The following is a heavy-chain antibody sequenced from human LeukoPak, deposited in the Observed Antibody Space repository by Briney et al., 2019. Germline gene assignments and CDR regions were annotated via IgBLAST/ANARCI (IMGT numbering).Heavy chain of an antibody. CDR1: GGSFSGYY. D-gene: IGHD3-3*01. J-gene: IGHJ6*02. CDR2: INHSGST. CDR3: ARAPTYYDFWSALSAYYGMDV. Sequence: SETLSLTCAVYGGSFSGYYWSWIRQPPGKGLEWIGEINHSGSTNYNPSLKSRVTISVDTSKNQFSLKLSSVTAADTAVYYCARAPTYYDFWSALSAYYGMDVWGQGTMVTVSS. V-gene: IGHV4-34*01.